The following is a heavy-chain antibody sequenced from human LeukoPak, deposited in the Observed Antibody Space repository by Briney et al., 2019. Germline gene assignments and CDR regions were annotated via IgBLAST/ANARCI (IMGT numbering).Heavy chain of an antibody. J-gene: IGHJ4*02. CDR2: IVGSSST. CDR3: ARIGAGSSRDY. V-gene: IGHV3-21*01. Sequence: GGSLRLSCAASGFTFSNFAMTWVRQAPGKGLEWVSSIVGSSSTYYADSLKGRFTISRDNAKNSLYLQMNSLRAEDTAVYYCARIGAGSSRDYWGQGTLATVSS. D-gene: IGHD6-13*01. CDR1: GFTFSNFA.